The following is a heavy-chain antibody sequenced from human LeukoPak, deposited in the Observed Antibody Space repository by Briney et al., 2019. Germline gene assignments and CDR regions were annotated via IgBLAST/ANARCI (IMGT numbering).Heavy chain of an antibody. V-gene: IGHV3-48*01. D-gene: IGHD6-19*01. CDR2: ISSSSSTI. Sequence: QPGGSLRLSCAASGLTISSYSMNWVRQAPGKGLQWVSYISSSSSTIYYADSVKGRFTISRDNSKNTLYLQMNSLRAENTAVYYCARDRRSSGLGAFDIWGQGTMVTVSS. J-gene: IGHJ3*02. CDR3: ARDRRSSGLGAFDI. CDR1: GLTISSYS.